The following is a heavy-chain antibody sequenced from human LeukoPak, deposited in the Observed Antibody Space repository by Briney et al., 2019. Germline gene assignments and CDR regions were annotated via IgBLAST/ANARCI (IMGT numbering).Heavy chain of an antibody. Sequence: SETLSLTCTVSGGSISSYYWSWIRQPPGKGLEWIGYIYYSGSTNYNPSLKSRVTISVDTSKNQFSLKLSSVTAADTAVYYCAREGGYDILTGYSYYYYYGMDVWGQGTTVTVSS. J-gene: IGHJ6*02. V-gene: IGHV4-59*01. CDR2: IYYSGST. CDR1: GGSISSYY. CDR3: AREGGYDILTGYSYYYYYGMDV. D-gene: IGHD3-9*01.